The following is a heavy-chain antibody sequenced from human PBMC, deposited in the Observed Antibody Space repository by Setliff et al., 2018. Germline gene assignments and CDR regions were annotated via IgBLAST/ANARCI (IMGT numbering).Heavy chain of an antibody. Sequence: SETLSLTCSVSGGSISSGGFYWSWIRQSAGRGLEWIGHFHTGGATDYNPSLKGRATLSIDASKRQFSLKLTSVTAADTAVYYCARMSGFQYMDVWGKGTTVTVSS. J-gene: IGHJ6*03. D-gene: IGHD3-3*01. CDR2: FHTGGAT. CDR1: GGSISSGGFY. V-gene: IGHV4-61*09. CDR3: ARMSGFQYMDV.